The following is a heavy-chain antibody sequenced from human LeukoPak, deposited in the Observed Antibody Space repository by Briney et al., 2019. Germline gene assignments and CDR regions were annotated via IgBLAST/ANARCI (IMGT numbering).Heavy chain of an antibody. CDR3: ARAHYDFWSGIDFPYYYYYMDV. CDR1: GFISSGYW. CDR2: IKQDGSEK. V-gene: IGHV3-7*01. D-gene: IGHD3-3*01. J-gene: IGHJ6*03. Sequence: PGGSLRLSCVASGFISSGYWMAWVRQAPGKGLEWVANIKQDGSEKYYADSVKGRFTISRDNAKNSLYLQMNSLRAEDTAVYYCARAHYDFWSGIDFPYYYYYMDVWGKGTTVTVSS.